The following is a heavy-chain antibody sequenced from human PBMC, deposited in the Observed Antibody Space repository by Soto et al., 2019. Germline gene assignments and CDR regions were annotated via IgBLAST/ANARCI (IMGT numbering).Heavy chain of an antibody. CDR2: INHSGST. Sequence: SETRSLTCAVYGGSFSGYYWSWIRQPPGKGLEWIGEINHSGSTNYNPSLKSRVTISVDTSKNQFSLKLSSVTAADTAVYYCARRKVVVVVAATKDLWDYWGQGTLVTVSS. J-gene: IGHJ4*02. CDR3: ARRKVVVVVAATKDLWDY. D-gene: IGHD2-15*01. CDR1: GGSFSGYY. V-gene: IGHV4-34*01.